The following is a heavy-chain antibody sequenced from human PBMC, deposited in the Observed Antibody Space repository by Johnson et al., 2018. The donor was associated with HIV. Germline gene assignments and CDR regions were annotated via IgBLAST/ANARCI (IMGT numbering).Heavy chain of an antibody. Sequence: MQLVESGGGVVRPGGSLRLSCAASGFNFDDYGMNWVRTAPGKGLEWVSGINWNGVRTGYLDSMKGRFTISRDNAKNTLYLQMNSLRAEDTAVYYCARQTLRAFDIWGQGTMVTVSS. CDR1: GFNFDDYG. CDR3: ARQTLRAFDI. CDR2: INWNGVRT. V-gene: IGHV3-20*04. J-gene: IGHJ3*02.